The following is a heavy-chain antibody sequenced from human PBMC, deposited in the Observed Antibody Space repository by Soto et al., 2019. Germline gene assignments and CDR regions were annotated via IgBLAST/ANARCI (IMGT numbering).Heavy chain of an antibody. D-gene: IGHD6-13*01. CDR2: IIPILGIA. Sequence: SVKVSCKASGGTFSSYAISWVRQAPGQGLEWMGRIIPILGIANYAQKFQGRVTITADKSTSTAYMELSSLRSEDTAVYYCARGTAPYSSSWFHELAWDNWFDPWGQGTLVTVSS. CDR1: GGTFSSYA. V-gene: IGHV1-69*04. J-gene: IGHJ5*02. CDR3: ARGTAPYSSSWFHELAWDNWFDP.